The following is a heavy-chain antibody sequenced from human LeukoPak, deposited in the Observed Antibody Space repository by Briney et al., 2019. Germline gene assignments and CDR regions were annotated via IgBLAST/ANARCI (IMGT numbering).Heavy chain of an antibody. J-gene: IGHJ4*02. D-gene: IGHD5-12*01. V-gene: IGHV1-69*13. CDR3: ATRDTAYEYYFDY. Sequence: SVKVSCKASGGTFSRHAISWVRQAPGQGLERMGGIIPNFGTPHLAQNFQDRVTITADESTSTVYMEVRSLTSEDTAIFYCATRDTAYEYYFDYWGQGTLVTVSS. CDR1: GGTFSRHA. CDR2: IIPNFGTP.